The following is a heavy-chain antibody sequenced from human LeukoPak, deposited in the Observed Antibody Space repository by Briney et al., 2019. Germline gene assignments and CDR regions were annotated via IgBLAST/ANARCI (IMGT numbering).Heavy chain of an antibody. J-gene: IGHJ4*02. CDR1: GFTFSSYA. CDR2: ISDSGGST. V-gene: IGHV3-23*01. Sequence: PGGSLRLSCAASGFTFSSYAMSWARQAPGKGLEWVSAISDSGGSTYYADSVKGRFTISRDNSKNTLYLQMNSLRAEDTAVYYCAKDLEVRGVMNYWGQGTLVTVSS. D-gene: IGHD3-10*01. CDR3: AKDLEVRGVMNY.